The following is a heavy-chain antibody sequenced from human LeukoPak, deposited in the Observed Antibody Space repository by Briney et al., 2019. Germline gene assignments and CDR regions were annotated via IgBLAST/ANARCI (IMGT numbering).Heavy chain of an antibody. J-gene: IGHJ4*02. V-gene: IGHV5-51*01. CDR1: GYTFTNYW. Sequence: PGESLKISCKASGYTFTNYWIGWVRHTPGKGLEWMGIIHPGDSDTRYGTSFQGQVTMSVDECTSTAYLHWTSLKASDTAIYYCARHAGYCTGGKCYSFYYFDYWGQGTLVTVSS. D-gene: IGHD2-15*01. CDR3: ARHAGYCTGGKCYSFYYFDY. CDR2: IHPGDSDT.